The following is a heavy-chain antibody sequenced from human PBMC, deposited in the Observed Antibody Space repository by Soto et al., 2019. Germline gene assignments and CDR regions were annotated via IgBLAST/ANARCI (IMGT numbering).Heavy chain of an antibody. Sequence: GGSLRLSCSASGFTFSSYAMHWVRQAPGKGLEYVSAISSNGGSTYYADSVKGRFTISRDNSKNTLYLQMSSLGAEDTAVYYCVIHDYDFWIGYGMDVWGQGTTVTVSS. V-gene: IGHV3-64D*08. CDR1: GFTFSSYA. J-gene: IGHJ6*02. CDR3: VIHDYDFWIGYGMDV. CDR2: ISSNGGST. D-gene: IGHD3-3*01.